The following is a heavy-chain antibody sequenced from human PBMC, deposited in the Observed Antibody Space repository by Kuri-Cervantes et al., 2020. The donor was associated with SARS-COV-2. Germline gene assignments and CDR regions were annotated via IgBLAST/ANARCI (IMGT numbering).Heavy chain of an antibody. CDR2: IYYSGST. CDR3: ARGVGAAVAGTLITIYYYYGMDV. J-gene: IGHJ6*02. CDR1: GGSISSYY. V-gene: IGHV4-59*01. D-gene: IGHD6-19*01. Sequence: SEPLSLTCTVSGGSISSYYWSWIRQPPGKGLEWIGYIYYSGSTNYNPSLKSRVTISVDTSKNQFSLKLSSVTAADTAVYYCARGVGAAVAGTLITIYYYYGMDVWGQGTTVTVSS.